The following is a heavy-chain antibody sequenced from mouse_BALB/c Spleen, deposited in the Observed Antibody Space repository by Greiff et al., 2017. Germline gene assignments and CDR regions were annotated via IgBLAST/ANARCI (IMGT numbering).Heavy chain of an antibody. Sequence: LQQPGAELVKPGASVKLSCKASGYTFTSYWMHWVKQRPGQGLEWIGEIDPSDSYTNYNQKFKGKATLTVDKSSSTAYMQLSSLTSEDSAVYYCARGGHYGNYSWFAYWGQGTLVTVSA. CDR1: GYTFTSYW. J-gene: IGHJ3*01. CDR2: IDPSDSYT. CDR3: ARGGHYGNYSWFAY. D-gene: IGHD2-1*01. V-gene: IGHV1-69*02.